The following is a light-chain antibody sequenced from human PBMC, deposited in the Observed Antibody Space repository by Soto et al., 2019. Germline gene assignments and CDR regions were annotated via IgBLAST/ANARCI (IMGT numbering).Light chain of an antibody. Sequence: QTVVTQEPSFSVSPGGTVTLTCGLSSGSVSTSYYPSWYQQTPGQALRTLIYSTNTRSPGVPDRFSGSILGNKAALTITGAQAEDESDYYCLLYMNYGVSVFGTGTKLTVL. J-gene: IGLJ1*01. V-gene: IGLV8-61*01. CDR3: LLYMNYGVSV. CDR2: STN. CDR1: SGSVSTSYY.